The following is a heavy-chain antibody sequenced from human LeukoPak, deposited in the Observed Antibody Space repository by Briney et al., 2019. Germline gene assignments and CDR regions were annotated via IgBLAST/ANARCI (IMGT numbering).Heavy chain of an antibody. CDR1: GFTFSSYW. CDR2: IKQDGSEK. Sequence: GSLRLSCAASGFTFSSYWMSWVRQAPGKGLEWVANIKQDGSEKYYVDSVKGRFTISRDNAKNSLYLQMNSLRAEDTAVYYCARGGSGSYHYYYYMDVWGKGTTVTVSS. CDR3: ARGGSGSYHYYYYMDV. V-gene: IGHV3-7*01. D-gene: IGHD3-10*01. J-gene: IGHJ6*03.